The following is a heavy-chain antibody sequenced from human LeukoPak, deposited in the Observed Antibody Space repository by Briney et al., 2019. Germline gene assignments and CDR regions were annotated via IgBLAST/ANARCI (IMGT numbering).Heavy chain of an antibody. J-gene: IGHJ6*02. D-gene: IGHD3-3*01. Sequence: ASVKVSCKASGYTFTSYGISWVRQAPGQGLEWMGWISAYNGNTNYAQKLQGRVTMTTDTSTSTAYMELRSLRSDDTAVYYCAREAYDFWTSSMGVWGQGTTVTVSS. CDR1: GYTFTSYG. V-gene: IGHV1-18*01. CDR3: AREAYDFWTSSMGV. CDR2: ISAYNGNT.